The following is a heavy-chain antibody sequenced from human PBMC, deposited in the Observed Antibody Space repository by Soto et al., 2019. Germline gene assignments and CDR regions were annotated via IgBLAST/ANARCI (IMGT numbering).Heavy chain of an antibody. D-gene: IGHD6-13*01. CDR3: AYSSTPFDY. J-gene: IGHJ4*02. CDR2: ISGSGGST. CDR1: GFTFISYA. V-gene: IGHV3-23*01. Sequence: GGSLRLSCAASGFTFISYAMSWGLQAPWKGLDWVSAISGSGGSTYYADSVKGRFTISRDNSKNTLYLQMNSLRAEDTAVYYCAYSSTPFDYWGQGTLVTVSS.